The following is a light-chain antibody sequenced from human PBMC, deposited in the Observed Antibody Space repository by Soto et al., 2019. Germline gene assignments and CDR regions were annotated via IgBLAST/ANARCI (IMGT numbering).Light chain of an antibody. V-gene: IGKV1-39*01. J-gene: IGKJ4*01. CDR2: SAS. CDR1: QSINNY. CDR3: QQSITAPLT. Sequence: DIQMTQSPSSLSASVGDRVTITCRASQSINNYLNWYQQKPGKAPKLLIYSASSLQSGVPSRFSGSGSGTDFTLTIAGLQPEDSASYFCQQSITAPLTFGGGNKVEIK.